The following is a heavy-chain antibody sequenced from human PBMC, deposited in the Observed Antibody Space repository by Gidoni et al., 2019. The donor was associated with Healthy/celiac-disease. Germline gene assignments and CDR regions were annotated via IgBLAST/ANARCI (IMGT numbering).Heavy chain of an antibody. D-gene: IGHD6-13*01. CDR2: IYSGGST. V-gene: IGHV3-66*01. CDR1: GFTVSSNY. Sequence: EVQLVASGGGLVQPGGSLRLSCAASGFTVSSNYMSWVRQAPGKGLEWVSVIYSGGSTYYADSVKGRFTISRDNSKNTLYLQMNSLRAEDTAVYYCAREGIAAAGDIDYWGQGTLVTVSS. J-gene: IGHJ4*02. CDR3: AREGIAAAGDIDY.